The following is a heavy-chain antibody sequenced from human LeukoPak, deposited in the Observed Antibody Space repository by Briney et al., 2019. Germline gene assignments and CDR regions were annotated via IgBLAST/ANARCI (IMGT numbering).Heavy chain of an antibody. CDR1: GFTFSSYW. D-gene: IGHD5-12*01. V-gene: IGHV3-7*01. CDR3: ARDWGYSGYDLDY. Sequence: QPGGSLRPSCAASGFTFSSYWMSWVRQTPGKGLEWVAKISEDGSEKYYVDSVKGRFIISRDNAKKSLYLQMNSLRTEETAVYYCARDWGYSGYDLDYWGQGTLVTVSS. J-gene: IGHJ4*02. CDR2: ISEDGSEK.